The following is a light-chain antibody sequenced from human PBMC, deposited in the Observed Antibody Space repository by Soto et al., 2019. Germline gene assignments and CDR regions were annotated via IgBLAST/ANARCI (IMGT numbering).Light chain of an antibody. CDR3: SSYTGTSTFV. Sequence: QSVLTQPASVSGSPGQSITISCTGTSSDVGGYDYVSWYQQLPGKAPKLMIYDVNNRPSGVSNRFSGSESGNTASLTISGLQAEDEADYYCSSYTGTSTFVFGGGTKVTVL. V-gene: IGLV2-14*01. CDR2: DVN. CDR1: SSDVGGYDY. J-gene: IGLJ1*01.